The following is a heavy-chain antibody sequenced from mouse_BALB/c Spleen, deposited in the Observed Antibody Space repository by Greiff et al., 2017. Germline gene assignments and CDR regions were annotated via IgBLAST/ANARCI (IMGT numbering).Heavy chain of an antibody. CDR2: IYPGNVNT. CDR3: ARQHYYGSSYWYFDV. Sequence: QVQLQQSGPELVKPGASVRISCKASGYTFTSYYIHWVKQRPGQGLEWIGWIYPGNVNTKYNEKFKGKATLTADKSSSTAYMQLSSLTSEDSAVYFCARQHYYGSSYWYFDVWGAGTTVTVSS. V-gene: IGHV1S56*01. CDR1: GYTFTSYY. D-gene: IGHD1-1*01. J-gene: IGHJ1*01.